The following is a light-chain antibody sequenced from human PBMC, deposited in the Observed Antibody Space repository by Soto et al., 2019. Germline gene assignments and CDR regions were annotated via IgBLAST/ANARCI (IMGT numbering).Light chain of an antibody. V-gene: IGKV2-28*01. CDR3: MGALQSPPT. CDR1: QSLLHSNGYNY. Sequence: DIVMTQSPVSLPVTPGEPASISCRSSQSLLHSNGYNYLDWYLQKPGQSPQLLIYLGSNRASGVPGRFSASASGTDCTLTISRVEAEDVGVYYCMGALQSPPTFGQGTRVEIK. CDR2: LGS. J-gene: IGKJ1*01.